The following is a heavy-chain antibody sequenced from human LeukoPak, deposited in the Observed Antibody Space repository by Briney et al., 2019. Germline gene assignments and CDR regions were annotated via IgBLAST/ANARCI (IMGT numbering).Heavy chain of an antibody. J-gene: IGHJ4*02. CDR1: GGTFSSYA. CDR2: ISAYNGNT. Sequence: ASVKVSCKASGGTFSSYAISWVRQAPGQGLEWMGWISAYNGNTNYAQKLQGRVTMTTDTSTSTAYMELRSLRSDDTAVYYCARTVTTFYYFDYWGQGTLVTVSS. D-gene: IGHD4-17*01. V-gene: IGHV1-18*01. CDR3: ARTVTTFYYFDY.